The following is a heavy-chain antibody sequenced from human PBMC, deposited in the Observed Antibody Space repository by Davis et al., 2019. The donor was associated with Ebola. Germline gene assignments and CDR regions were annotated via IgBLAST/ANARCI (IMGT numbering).Heavy chain of an antibody. Sequence: GESLKISCVVSGFIVSDKYMSWVRQSPGKGLEWVSVLYTDGRTYYSDSVKGRFTISRDNSKNTVYLQMNDLRAEDTGVYYCTRHVPGDFWFFDLWGRGTMVTVSS. V-gene: IGHV3-53*01. CDR3: TRHVPGDFWFFDL. CDR1: GFIVSDKY. CDR2: LYTDGRT. J-gene: IGHJ2*01. D-gene: IGHD4-17*01.